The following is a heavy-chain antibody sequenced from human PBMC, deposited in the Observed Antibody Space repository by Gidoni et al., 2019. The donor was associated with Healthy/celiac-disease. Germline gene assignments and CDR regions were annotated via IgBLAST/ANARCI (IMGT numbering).Heavy chain of an antibody. D-gene: IGHD3-22*01. V-gene: IGHV1-18*04. J-gene: IGHJ4*02. CDR2: ISAYNGNT. Sequence: QVQLVQSGAEVKKPGASVKVSCKASGYTFTSYGISWVRQAPGQGLEWMGWISAYNGNTNYAQKLQGRVTMTTDTSTSTAYMELRSLRSDDTAVYYCARDRYYYDSSGYYGLADYWGQGTLVTVSS. CDR3: ARDRYYYDSSGYYGLADY. CDR1: GYTFTSYG.